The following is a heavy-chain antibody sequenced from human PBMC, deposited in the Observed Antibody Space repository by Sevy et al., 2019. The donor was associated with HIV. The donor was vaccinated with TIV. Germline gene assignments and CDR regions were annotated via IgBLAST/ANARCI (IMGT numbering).Heavy chain of an antibody. CDR1: GFTFRNYA. CDR3: AKGRSWYDAFDA. Sequence: GGSLRLSCAASGFTFRNYAMTWVRQAPGKGLEWVSGISESGGATYYADSVKGRFTISRDNSKNTLYLQMNSLRADDTAVYYCAKGRSWYDAFDAWGQGTMVTVSS. J-gene: IGHJ3*01. D-gene: IGHD6-13*01. CDR2: ISESGGAT. V-gene: IGHV3-23*01.